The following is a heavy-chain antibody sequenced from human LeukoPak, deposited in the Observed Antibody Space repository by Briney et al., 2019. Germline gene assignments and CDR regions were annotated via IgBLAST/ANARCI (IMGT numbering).Heavy chain of an antibody. CDR1: GGSISSSSYY. CDR2: FYSSGST. CDR3: ASRTFRGAFDI. Sequence: SETLSLTCTVSGGSISSSSYYWGWIRQPPGKGLEWIGNFYSSGSTYYNPSLKGRVTISVDTSKNQFSLKLSSVTAADTAVYYCASRTFRGAFDIWGQGTMVTVSS. V-gene: IGHV4-39*01. J-gene: IGHJ3*02. D-gene: IGHD1-1*01.